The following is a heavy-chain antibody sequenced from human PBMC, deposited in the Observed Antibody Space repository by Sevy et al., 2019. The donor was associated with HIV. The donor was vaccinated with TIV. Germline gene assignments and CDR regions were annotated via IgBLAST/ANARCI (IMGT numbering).Heavy chain of an antibody. D-gene: IGHD4-4*01. J-gene: IGHJ4*02. CDR1: GFTFSSYA. CDR2: ISGSGGST. V-gene: IGHV3-23*01. Sequence: GGSLRLSCAASGFTFSSYAMSWVRQAPGKGLEWVSAISGSGGSTYYADSVKGRFTISRDNSKNTLYLQMNSLRAEDKAVYYCAKGIYGNLYYFDYWGQGTLVTVSS. CDR3: AKGIYGNLYYFDY.